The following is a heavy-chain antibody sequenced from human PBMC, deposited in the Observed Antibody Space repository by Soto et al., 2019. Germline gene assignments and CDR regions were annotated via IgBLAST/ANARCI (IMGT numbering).Heavy chain of an antibody. CDR3: ASIWFGELSYYYYYGMDV. J-gene: IGHJ6*02. CDR2: IIPIFGTA. Sequence: SVEVSCKASGGTFSSYAISWVRQAPGQGLEWMGGIIPIFGTANYAQKFQGRVTITADESTSTAYMELSSLRSEDTAVYYCASIWFGELSYYYYYGMDVWGQGTTVTSP. CDR1: GGTFSSYA. D-gene: IGHD3-10*01. V-gene: IGHV1-69*13.